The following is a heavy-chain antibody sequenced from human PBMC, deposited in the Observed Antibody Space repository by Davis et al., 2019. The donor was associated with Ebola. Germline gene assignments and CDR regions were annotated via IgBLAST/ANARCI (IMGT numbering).Heavy chain of an antibody. V-gene: IGHV3-7*03. CDR2: IKQDGSEK. D-gene: IGHD6-19*01. CDR1: GFTFSNYW. Sequence: PGGSLRLSCVASGFTFSNYWMTWVRQAPVRGLEWVANIKQDGSEKQYVDSVRGRFTISRDNAKNSLYLQMNSLRSEDAAVYFCTTGLVFWGQGTLVTVSS. CDR3: TTGLVF. J-gene: IGHJ4*02.